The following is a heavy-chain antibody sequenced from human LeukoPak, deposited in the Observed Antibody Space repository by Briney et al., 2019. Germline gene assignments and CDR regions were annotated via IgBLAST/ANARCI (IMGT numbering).Heavy chain of an antibody. D-gene: IGHD3-9*01. CDR3: ARGNILTGYCFDF. CDR2: IHYTGAT. J-gene: IGHJ4*02. Sequence: SETLSLTCAVYGASITGYYWSWIRQNPGRGLEWVGEIHYTGATSNNPSLKSRATISTDTSKNQFSLRLSSVTAADTAVYYCARGNILTGYCFDFWGQGALVTVSS. V-gene: IGHV4-34*04. CDR1: GASITGYY.